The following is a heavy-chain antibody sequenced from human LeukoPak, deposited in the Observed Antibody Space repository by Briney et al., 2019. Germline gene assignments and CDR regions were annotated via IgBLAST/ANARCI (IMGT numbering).Heavy chain of an antibody. CDR2: INHSGST. Sequence: PSETLSLTCTVSGGSISSGGYAWSWIRRPPGKGLEWIGEINHSGSTNYNPSLKSRVTISVDTSKNQFSLKLSSVTAADTAVYYCARIRLDSYGSGSYYIETRYYFDYWGQGTLVTVSS. V-gene: IGHV4-39*07. D-gene: IGHD3-10*01. CDR3: ARIRLDSYGSGSYYIETRYYFDY. J-gene: IGHJ4*02. CDR1: GGSISSGGYA.